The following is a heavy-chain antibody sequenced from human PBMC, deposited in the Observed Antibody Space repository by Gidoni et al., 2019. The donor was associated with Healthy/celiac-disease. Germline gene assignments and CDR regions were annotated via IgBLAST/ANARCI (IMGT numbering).Heavy chain of an antibody. V-gene: IGHV3-23*01. D-gene: IGHD5-18*01. CDR1: GVTFSRYA. CDR3: AARGYSYGY. J-gene: IGHJ4*02. Sequence: EVQLLESWGGLVPPGGSLILPSAAPGVTFSRYAMSWVRQVPGKGLEWVSAISGSGGSIVYADSVKGWFTISRDNSKNTLYLQMNSLRAEDTAVYYCAARGYSYGYWGQGTLVTVSS. CDR2: ISGSGGSI.